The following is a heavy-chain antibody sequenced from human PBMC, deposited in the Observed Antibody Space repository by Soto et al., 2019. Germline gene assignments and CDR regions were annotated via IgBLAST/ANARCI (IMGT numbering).Heavy chain of an antibody. CDR1: GFIFSSYW. CDR3: VRVYSSGHEYPPACFHH. D-gene: IGHD3-10*01. CDR2: IDSDGSAT. V-gene: IGHV3-74*01. Sequence: QPGGSLRLSCAASGFIFSSYWMHWVRQAPGEGLVWVSRIDSDGSATNYADSVKGRFTISRDNARNTLYLQMNSLRPDDTAVYYCVRVYSSGHEYPPACFHHWGQGTLVTVSS. J-gene: IGHJ1*01.